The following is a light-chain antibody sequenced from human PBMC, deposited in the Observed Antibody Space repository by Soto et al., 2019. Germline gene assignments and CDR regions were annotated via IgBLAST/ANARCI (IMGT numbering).Light chain of an antibody. Sequence: EKLMSQSPATLSVSPGERVTLSCRASQNIHDHMSWFLQKPGQTPRLLIYDAIIRAADIPDRFSGSGSGTDFTLTISRLEPEDFAVYYCQRYGSSPTFGQGTKVDIK. J-gene: IGKJ1*01. CDR2: DAI. V-gene: IGKV3-20*01. CDR1: QNIHDH. CDR3: QRYGSSPT.